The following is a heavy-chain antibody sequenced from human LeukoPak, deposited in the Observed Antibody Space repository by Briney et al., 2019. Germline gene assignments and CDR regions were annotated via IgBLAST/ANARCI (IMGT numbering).Heavy chain of an antibody. CDR2: ITPILDIA. J-gene: IGHJ4*02. V-gene: IGHV1-69*04. CDR1: GGTFSNYG. Sequence: GASVKVSCKASGGTFSNYGISWVRQAPGQGLERMGRITPILDIANYAQRFQGRVTITADKSTSTAYMELNSLRSEDTAVYYCARVPPFYDSSGYYPQPLDYWGQGTLVTVSS. D-gene: IGHD3-22*01. CDR3: ARVPPFYDSSGYYPQPLDY.